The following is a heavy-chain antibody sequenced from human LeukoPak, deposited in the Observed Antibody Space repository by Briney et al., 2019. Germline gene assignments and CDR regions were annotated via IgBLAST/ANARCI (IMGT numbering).Heavy chain of an antibody. J-gene: IGHJ5*02. CDR3: AHLGVVVPAGLSNWFDP. D-gene: IGHD2-2*01. V-gene: IGHV2-5*02. CDR1: GFSLSASGVG. CDR2: IYWDDDK. Sequence: KESGPTLVKPTQTLTLTCTFSGFSLSASGVGVGWIRQPPGKALEWLALIYWDDDKRYSPSLKSRLTITKDTSKNQVVLPMTNMDPVDTATYYCAHLGVVVPAGLSNWFDPWGQGTLVTVSS.